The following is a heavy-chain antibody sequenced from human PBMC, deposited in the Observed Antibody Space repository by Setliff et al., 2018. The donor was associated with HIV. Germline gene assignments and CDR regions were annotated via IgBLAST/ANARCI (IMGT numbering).Heavy chain of an antibody. CDR2: ISYTGST. CDR1: NGSISSGVSY. V-gene: IGHV4-31*11. Sequence: PSETLSLTCAVSNGSISSGVSYWSWIRQLPGKGLEWIGHISYTGSTYYNPSLKSRLTISIDTSKNQFSLKLSSVTAADTAVYFCARDRHSSGLGSYGPWGPGILVTAPQ. J-gene: IGHJ5*02. D-gene: IGHD3-10*01. CDR3: ARDRHSSGLGSYGP.